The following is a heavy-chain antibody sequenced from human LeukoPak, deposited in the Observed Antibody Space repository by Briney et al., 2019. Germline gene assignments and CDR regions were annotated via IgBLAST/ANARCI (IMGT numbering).Heavy chain of an antibody. V-gene: IGHV4-4*07. CDR2: IYTRGGT. J-gene: IGHJ3*02. CDR3: ARGRYCSADICSGGDAFDI. D-gene: IGHD2-15*01. Sequence: SETLSLTCTVAGGSINNYYWSWIRQPAGKGLEWIGRIYTRGGTNYNPSLKSRVTMSVDTSKNQFSLKLSSVTAADTAVYYCARGRYCSADICSGGDAFDIWGQGTMVSVSS. CDR1: GGSINNYY.